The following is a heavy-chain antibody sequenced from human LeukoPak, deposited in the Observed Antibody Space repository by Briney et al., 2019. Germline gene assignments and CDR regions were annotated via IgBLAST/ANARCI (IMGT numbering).Heavy chain of an antibody. J-gene: IGHJ4*02. CDR1: GFTFSSYA. D-gene: IGHD3-10*01. CDR2: ISGSGGST. CDR3: AKRYYYASGSYYQDYYFDY. V-gene: IGHV3-23*01. Sequence: GGSLRLSCAASGFTFSSYAMSWVRQAPGKGLEWVSAISGSGGSTYYADSVKGRFTISRDNSENTLYLQMSSLRAEDTAVYYCAKRYYYASGSYYQDYYFDYWGQGTLVTVSS.